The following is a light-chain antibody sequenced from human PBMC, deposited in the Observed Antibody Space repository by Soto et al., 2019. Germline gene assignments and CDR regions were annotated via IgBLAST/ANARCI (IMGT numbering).Light chain of an antibody. Sequence: PGERIAISCRASQSVISSYLTWYQQKPGQAPRLLIYGASTRATGIPARFSGSGSGTDFTLTISSLQPEDFAVYYCQQDYNLPPLTFGGGTKVDIK. J-gene: IGKJ4*01. CDR2: GAS. V-gene: IGKV3D-7*01. CDR3: QQDYNLPPLT. CDR1: QSVISSY.